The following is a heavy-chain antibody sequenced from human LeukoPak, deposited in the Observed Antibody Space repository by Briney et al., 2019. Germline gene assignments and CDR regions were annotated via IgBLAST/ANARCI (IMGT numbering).Heavy chain of an antibody. CDR1: GFIFGNYA. CDR2: ISYDGSRK. D-gene: IGHD1-26*01. J-gene: IGHJ4*02. V-gene: IGHV3-30-3*01. CDR3: ARDRTGNYCIDY. Sequence: GGSLRLSCAASGFIFGNYAMHWVRQAPGKGLEWVAVISYDGSRKYYADSVKGRFTISRDNSENTVYLQMNSLRAEDTAVYYCARDRTGNYCIDYWGQGTLVTVSS.